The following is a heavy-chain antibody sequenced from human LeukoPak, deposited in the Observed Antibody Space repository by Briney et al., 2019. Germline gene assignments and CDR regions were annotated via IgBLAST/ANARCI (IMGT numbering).Heavy chain of an antibody. J-gene: IGHJ3*02. CDR2: ISYDGSNK. CDR1: GFTFSSYG. D-gene: IGHD3-10*01. Sequence: GGSLGLSCAASGFTFSSYGMHWVRQAPGKGLEWVAVISYDGSNKYYADSVKGRFTISRDNSKNTLYLQTNSLRAEDTAVYYCVFEGRADAFDIWGQGTMVTVSS. V-gene: IGHV3-30*03. CDR3: VFEGRADAFDI.